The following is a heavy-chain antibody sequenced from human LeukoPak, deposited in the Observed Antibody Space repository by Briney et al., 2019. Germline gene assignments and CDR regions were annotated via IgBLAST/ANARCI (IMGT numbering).Heavy chain of an antibody. D-gene: IGHD1-26*01. J-gene: IGHJ4*02. Sequence: GGSLRLSCAASGFTFDDYGMSWVRQAPGKGLEWVSGINWNGGSTGYADSVKGRFTISRDNAKNSLYLQMNSLRAEDTALYYCARGGGRYSGSNQLFNYWAEGTLVTVSS. CDR1: GFTFDDYG. V-gene: IGHV3-20*04. CDR2: INWNGGST. CDR3: ARGGGRYSGSNQLFNY.